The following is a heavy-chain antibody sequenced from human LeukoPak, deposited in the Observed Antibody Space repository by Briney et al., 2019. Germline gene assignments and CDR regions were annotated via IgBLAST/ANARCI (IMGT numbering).Heavy chain of an antibody. J-gene: IGHJ5*02. CDR1: GFTFSSYA. V-gene: IGHV3-23*01. Sequence: GGSLRLSCAASGFTFSSYAMGWVRQAPGKGLEWVSGISGRGNDAFHADSVKGRFTISRDNSKNTLYLQMNSLQTEDTAVYYCATDFYDTTWGQGTLVTVSS. CDR3: ATDFYDTT. D-gene: IGHD3-22*01. CDR2: ISGRGNDA.